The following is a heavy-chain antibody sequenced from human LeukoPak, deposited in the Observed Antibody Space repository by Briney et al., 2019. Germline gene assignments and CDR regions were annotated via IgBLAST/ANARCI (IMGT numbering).Heavy chain of an antibody. Sequence: SQTLSLTCTVSGGSISSGDYYWSWIRQPPGKGLEWIGYIYYSGSTYYNPSLKSRVTISVDTSKNQFSLKLSSVTAADTAVYYCARIVGAGDAFDIWGQGTMVTVSP. V-gene: IGHV4-30-4*08. CDR2: IYYSGST. D-gene: IGHD1-26*01. CDR3: ARIVGAGDAFDI. CDR1: GGSISSGDYY. J-gene: IGHJ3*02.